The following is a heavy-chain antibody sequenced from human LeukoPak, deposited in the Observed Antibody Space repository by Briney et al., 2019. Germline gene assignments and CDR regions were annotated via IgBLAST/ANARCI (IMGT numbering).Heavy chain of an antibody. V-gene: IGHV3-23*01. J-gene: IGHJ4*02. D-gene: IGHD2-8*01. CDR2: ISGSTNRT. CDR3: ATFWGTNYMPRD. CDR1: GFTFNRFA. Sequence: GGSLSLSCAASGFTFNRFALSWVRQAPGKGLEWVAAISGSTNRTFYADSVKGRFTISRDNSKNTLFLHMHSLRAEDTALYFCATFWGTNYMPRDWGLGTLVIVSS.